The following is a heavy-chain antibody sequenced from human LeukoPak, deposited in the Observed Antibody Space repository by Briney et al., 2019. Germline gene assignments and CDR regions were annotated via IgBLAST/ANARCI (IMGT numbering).Heavy chain of an antibody. CDR2: IYKIGTT. D-gene: IGHD2-15*01. J-gene: IGHJ4*02. V-gene: IGHV4-59*02. Sequence: SGTLSLTCTVFGDSVTGYYLNWVRQPPGKGLEWIGHIYKIGTTNYNPSLQSRLTISADTSKNQFSLKLRSVTAADTAVYYCVIGVGWQPDYWGQGALVTVSS. CDR1: GDSVTGYY. CDR3: VIGVGWQPDY.